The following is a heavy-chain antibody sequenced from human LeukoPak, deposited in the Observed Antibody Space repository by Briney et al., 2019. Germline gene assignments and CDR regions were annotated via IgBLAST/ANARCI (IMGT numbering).Heavy chain of an antibody. CDR2: ISYDGSNK. D-gene: IGHD4-17*01. CDR1: GFTFSSYA. Sequence: GGSLRLSCAASGFTFSSYAMHWVRQAPGKGLEWVAVISYDGSNKYYADSVKGRFTISRDNSKNTLYLQMNSLRAEDTAVYYCAREPYGDDAFDIWGQGTMVTVSS. CDR3: AREPYGDDAFDI. J-gene: IGHJ3*02. V-gene: IGHV3-30-3*01.